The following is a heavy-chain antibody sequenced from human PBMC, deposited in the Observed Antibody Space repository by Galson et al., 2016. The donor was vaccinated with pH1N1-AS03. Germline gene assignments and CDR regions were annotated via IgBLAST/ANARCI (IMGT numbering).Heavy chain of an antibody. Sequence: SLRLSCAASGFNFTTYGMNMNWVRQAPGKGLEWISFISRSSLYISYADSVKGRSTISRDNAKNSLYLHMNSLRAEDTAVYYCARESPVAGNVDFWGQGTLVSVSS. V-gene: IGHV3-21*06. CDR3: ARESPVAGNVDF. J-gene: IGHJ4*02. CDR2: ISRSSLYI. D-gene: IGHD6-19*01. CDR1: GFNFTTYG.